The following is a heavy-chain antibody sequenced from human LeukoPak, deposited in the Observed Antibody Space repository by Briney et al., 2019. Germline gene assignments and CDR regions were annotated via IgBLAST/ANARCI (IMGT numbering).Heavy chain of an antibody. Sequence: GGSLRLSCAASGFTFSSYAMSWVRQAPGKGLEWVSAISGSGGSTYYADSVKGRFTISRDNSKNTLYLQMNSLRAEDTAVYYCAKEAYSSGWYYYYYYMDVWGKGTTVTVSS. V-gene: IGHV3-23*01. CDR2: ISGSGGST. CDR3: AKEAYSSGWYYYYYYMDV. D-gene: IGHD6-19*01. CDR1: GFTFSSYA. J-gene: IGHJ6*03.